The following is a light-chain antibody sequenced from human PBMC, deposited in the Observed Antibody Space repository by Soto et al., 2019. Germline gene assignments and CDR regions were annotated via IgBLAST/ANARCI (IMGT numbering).Light chain of an antibody. CDR2: DAS. CDR1: QDISNY. V-gene: IGKV1-33*01. Sequence: DIQMTQSPSSLSASVGDRVTITCQASQDISNYLNWYQQKPGKAPKLLIYDASYLETGVPSRFSGSGSGTDFTFTISSLQTEDIATHYCQQYDNLPPEFTFGPGTKVDIK. J-gene: IGKJ3*01. CDR3: QQYDNLPPEFT.